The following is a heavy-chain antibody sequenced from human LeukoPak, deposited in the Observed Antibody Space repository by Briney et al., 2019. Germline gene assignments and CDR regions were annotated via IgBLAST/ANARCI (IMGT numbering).Heavy chain of an antibody. CDR2: IWYDGSNK. Sequence: GGSLRLSCAASGFTFNSYGMHWVRQAPGKGLEWVAVIWYDGSNKYYADSVKGRFTISRDNSKTSLYLQMNSLRAEDTAVYYCALTAAVFDYSYYYGMDVWGQGTAVTVSS. V-gene: IGHV3-33*01. D-gene: IGHD6-13*01. J-gene: IGHJ6*02. CDR1: GFTFNSYG. CDR3: ALTAAVFDYSYYYGMDV.